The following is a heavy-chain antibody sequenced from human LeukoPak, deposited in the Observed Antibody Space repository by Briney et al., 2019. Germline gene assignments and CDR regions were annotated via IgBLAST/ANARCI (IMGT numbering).Heavy chain of an antibody. CDR3: ASCTVVTQSYYYYMDV. Sequence: SVKVSCKGSGGTFSSYAISWVRQAPGQGLEWMGGIITIFGTANYAQKFQGRVTITTDESTSTAYMELSSLRSEDTAVYYCASCTVVTQSYYYYMDVWGKGTTVTVSS. CDR2: IITIFGTA. J-gene: IGHJ6*03. V-gene: IGHV1-69*05. D-gene: IGHD4-23*01. CDR1: GGTFSSYA.